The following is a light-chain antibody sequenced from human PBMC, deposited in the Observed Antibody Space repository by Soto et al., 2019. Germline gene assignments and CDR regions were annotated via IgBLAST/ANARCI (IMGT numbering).Light chain of an antibody. Sequence: EIVMTQSPATLSVSPGERATLSCRASQSVSSNLAWYQQKPGQAPRLLIYGASTRATGIPARFSGSGSGTEFTLTIRSLQSEDFAVYYFQQYNNWPPVTFGGGTKVEIK. CDR3: QQYNNWPPVT. J-gene: IGKJ4*01. CDR2: GAS. V-gene: IGKV3-15*01. CDR1: QSVSSN.